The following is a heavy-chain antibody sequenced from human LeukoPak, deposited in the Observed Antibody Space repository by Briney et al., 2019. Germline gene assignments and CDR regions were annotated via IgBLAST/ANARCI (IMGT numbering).Heavy chain of an antibody. CDR1: GYTFTVYY. CDR3: ARNLFYGDYYDY. Sequence: GASVKVSFKASGYTFTVYYMHWVRQAPGQGLEWMGWINPNSGGTNYAQKFQGRVTMTRDTSISTAYMELSRLRSDDTAVYYCARNLFYGDYYDYWGQGTLVTVSS. V-gene: IGHV1-2*02. CDR2: INPNSGGT. J-gene: IGHJ4*02. D-gene: IGHD4-17*01.